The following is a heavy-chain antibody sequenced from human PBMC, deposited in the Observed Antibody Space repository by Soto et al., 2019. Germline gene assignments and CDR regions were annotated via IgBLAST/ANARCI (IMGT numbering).Heavy chain of an antibody. CDR2: IIPIFGTA. D-gene: IGHD1-26*01. Sequence: GASVKVSCKASGGTFSSYAISWVRQAPGQGLEWMGGIIPIFGTANYAQKFRGRVTITADESTSTAYMELSSLRSEDTAVYYCARDGGGSYIHRLFDYYYGMDVWGQGTTVTVSS. CDR1: GGTFSSYA. V-gene: IGHV1-69*13. CDR3: ARDGGGSYIHRLFDYYYGMDV. J-gene: IGHJ6*02.